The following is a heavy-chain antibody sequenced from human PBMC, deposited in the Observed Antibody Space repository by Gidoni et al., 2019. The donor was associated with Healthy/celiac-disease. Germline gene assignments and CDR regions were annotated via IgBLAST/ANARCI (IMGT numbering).Heavy chain of an antibody. CDR1: GVNFRSYA. J-gene: IGHJ3*02. CDR2: ISGSGGSS. CDR3: AKGVRGVLDASDI. Sequence: EVQLLESGGGLVQPGGSLRLSCAVSGVNFRSYAMSWVRQAPGKWMEWVSTISGSGGSSYYADSVKGRFTISRDNSKNTLYVQMNSLRAEDTAVYYCAKGVRGVLDASDIWGQGTLVTVSS. V-gene: IGHV3-23*01. D-gene: IGHD3-10*01.